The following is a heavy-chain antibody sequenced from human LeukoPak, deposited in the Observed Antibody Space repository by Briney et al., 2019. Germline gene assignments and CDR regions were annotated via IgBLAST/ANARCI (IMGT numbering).Heavy chain of an antibody. D-gene: IGHD2-15*01. V-gene: IGHV1-8*01. J-gene: IGHJ4*02. CDR3: ARERLRDGGGNYFDY. Sequence: ASVKVSCKASGYTFTSYDINWVRQATGQGLEWIGWMDPNSGNTGYAQKFQGRVTITTDESTSTAYMELSSLRSEDTAVYYCARERLRDGGGNYFDYWGQGTLVTVSS. CDR2: MDPNSGNT. CDR1: GYTFTSYD.